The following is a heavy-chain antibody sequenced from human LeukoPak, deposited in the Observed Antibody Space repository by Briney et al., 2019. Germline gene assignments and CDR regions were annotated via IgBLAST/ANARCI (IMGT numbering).Heavy chain of an antibody. D-gene: IGHD3-10*01. J-gene: IGHJ6*03. V-gene: IGHV4-59*01. Sequence: SETLSLTCTVSGGSISSYYWSWIRQPPGKGLEWIGYIYYSGSTNYNPSLKSRVTISVDASKNQFSLKLSSVTAADTAVYYCARPYGSGSSPYYYMDVWGKGTTVTVSS. CDR3: ARPYGSGSSPYYYMDV. CDR1: GGSISSYY. CDR2: IYYSGST.